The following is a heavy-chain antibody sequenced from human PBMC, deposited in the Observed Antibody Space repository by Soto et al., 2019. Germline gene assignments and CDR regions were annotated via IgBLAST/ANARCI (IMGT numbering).Heavy chain of an antibody. Sequence: QVQLQESGPGLVTPSETLSLTCTVSGGSISSYYWGWIRQPAGKGLEWIGRIYSSGGTNYNPSLKSRVTMSVDTSKNQFSLRLTYVTAADTAVYYWARARGGMNDFDYWGQGTLVIVSS. J-gene: IGHJ4*02. CDR3: ARARGGMNDFDY. V-gene: IGHV4-4*07. D-gene: IGHD2-15*01. CDR2: IYSSGGT. CDR1: GGSISSYY.